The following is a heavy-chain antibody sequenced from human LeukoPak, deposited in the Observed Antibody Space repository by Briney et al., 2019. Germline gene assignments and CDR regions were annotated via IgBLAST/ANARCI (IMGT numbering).Heavy chain of an antibody. J-gene: IGHJ4*02. Sequence: ASVKVSCKVSGYTFTDYYMHWVQQAPGEGLEWMGLVDPEDGETIYAEKFQGRVTITADTSTDTAYMELSSLRSEDTAVYYCATDPEVLAMVRGVIITQRGNWGQGTLVTVSS. CDR2: VDPEDGET. CDR1: GYTFTDYY. CDR3: ATDPEVLAMVRGVIITQRGN. V-gene: IGHV1-69-2*01. D-gene: IGHD3-10*01.